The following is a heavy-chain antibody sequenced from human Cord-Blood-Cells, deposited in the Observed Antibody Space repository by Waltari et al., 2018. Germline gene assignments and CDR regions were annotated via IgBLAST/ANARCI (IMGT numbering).Heavy chain of an antibody. Sequence: QVQLQQWGAGLLKPSETLSLTCAVYGGSFSGYYWSWLRQPPGKGLEWIGEINHSGSTNYNPSLKSRVTISVDTSKNQFSLKLSSVTAADTAVYYCARPPMDYGSGSYYHYWGQGTLVTVSS. CDR1: GGSFSGYY. CDR2: INHSGST. J-gene: IGHJ4*02. CDR3: ARPPMDYGSGSYYHY. V-gene: IGHV4-34*01. D-gene: IGHD3-10*01.